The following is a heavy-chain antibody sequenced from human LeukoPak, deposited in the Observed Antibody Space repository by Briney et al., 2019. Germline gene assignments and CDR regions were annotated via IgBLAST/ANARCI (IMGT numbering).Heavy chain of an antibody. CDR3: ARDYSNQRGFDY. CDR1: GGSISSSSYY. J-gene: IGHJ4*02. V-gene: IGHV4-39*02. CDR2: IYYSGSI. Sequence: SETLSLTCTVSGGSISSSSYYWGWIRQPPGKGLEWIGSIYYSGSIYYNPSLKSRVTISVDTSKNQFSLKLSSVTAADTAVYYCARDYSNQRGFDYWGQGTLVTVSS. D-gene: IGHD4-11*01.